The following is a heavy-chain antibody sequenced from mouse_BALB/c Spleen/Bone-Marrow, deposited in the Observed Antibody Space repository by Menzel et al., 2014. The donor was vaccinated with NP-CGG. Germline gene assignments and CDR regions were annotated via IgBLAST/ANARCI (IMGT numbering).Heavy chain of an antibody. D-gene: IGHD1-1*01. J-gene: IGHJ2*01. CDR1: GFNIKDTY. CDR3: VLYYGSSPLGY. V-gene: IGHV14-3*02. Sequence: EVQLQESGAELMKPGASVKLSCTASGFNIKDTYMHWVKQRPEQGLEWIGRIDPANDNTKYDPKFQGKATIAADTSSNTAYPQLSSLTSEDTAVYYCVLYYGSSPLGYWGQGTTLTVSS. CDR2: IDPANDNT.